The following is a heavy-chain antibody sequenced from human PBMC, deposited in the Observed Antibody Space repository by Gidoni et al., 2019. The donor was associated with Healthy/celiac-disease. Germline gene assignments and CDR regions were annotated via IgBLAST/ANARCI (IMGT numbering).Heavy chain of an antibody. CDR2: ISAYNGNT. J-gene: IGHJ6*02. V-gene: IGHV1-18*04. Sequence: QVQLVQSGAEVKKPGASVKVSCKASGYTFTSYGISWVRQAPGQGLEWMGWISAYNGNTNYAQKLQGRVTMTTDTSTSTAYMELRSLRSDDTAVYYCARDELRCSGGSCYPYYYGMDVWGQGTTVTVSS. CDR1: GYTFTSYG. D-gene: IGHD2-15*01. CDR3: ARDELRCSGGSCYPYYYGMDV.